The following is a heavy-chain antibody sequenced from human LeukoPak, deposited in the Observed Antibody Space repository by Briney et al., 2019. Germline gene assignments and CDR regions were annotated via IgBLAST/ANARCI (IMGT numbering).Heavy chain of an antibody. CDR3: ARQRYSSGWTDY. V-gene: IGHV5-51*01. Sequence: GESLRISCEGSGYSFSSQWIGWVRQLPGKGLEWMGIIYPGDSDTRYSPSFQGQVTISADKSISTAYLQWSSLKASDTAMYYCARQRYSSGWTDYWGQGTLVTVSS. CDR2: IYPGDSDT. D-gene: IGHD6-19*01. CDR1: GYSFSSQW. J-gene: IGHJ4*02.